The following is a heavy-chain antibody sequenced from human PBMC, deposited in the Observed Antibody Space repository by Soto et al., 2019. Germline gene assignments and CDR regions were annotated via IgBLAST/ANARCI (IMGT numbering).Heavy chain of an antibody. V-gene: IGHV1-69*06. CDR2: IVPLFRTT. CDR3: ARVLVGCTGGNCYYYYGMDV. CDR1: GGTFSSYA. Sequence: QVQLVQSGAEAKKPGSSVKVSCKTSGGTFSSYAISWVRQAPGQGLEWMGGIVPLFRTTNYAQKFQGRVTITADTSTYTVYMELSSLRYEDTAVYYCARVLVGCTGGNCYYYYGMDVWGQGTTVIVSS. D-gene: IGHD2-8*02. J-gene: IGHJ6*02.